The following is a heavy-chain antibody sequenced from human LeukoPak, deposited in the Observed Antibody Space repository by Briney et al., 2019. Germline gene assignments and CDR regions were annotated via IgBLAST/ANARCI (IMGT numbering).Heavy chain of an antibody. Sequence: SQTLSLTCAISGDRVSSKSASWSWMRQSPSRGLEYLGRTRYRSTWNTFYSLSVEGRITINADTSRNEVSLRLSSVTPEDTALYYCVRDFNWAFDYWGQGTLVTVSS. CDR2: TRYRSTWNT. CDR1: GDRVSSKSAS. CDR3: VRDFNWAFDY. J-gene: IGHJ4*02. D-gene: IGHD3-16*01. V-gene: IGHV6-1*01.